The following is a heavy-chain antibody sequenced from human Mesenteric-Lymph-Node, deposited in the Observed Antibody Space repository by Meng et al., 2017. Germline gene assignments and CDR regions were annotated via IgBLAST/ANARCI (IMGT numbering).Heavy chain of an antibody. V-gene: IGHV3-73*01. J-gene: IGHJ4*02. CDR3: TRTMVRGVAFDY. CDR1: GFAFSGFA. Sequence: GESLKISCAASGFAFSGFAMHWVRQASGKGLEWVGRIRSKANSYATAYAASVKGRFTISRDDSKNTAYLQMNSLKTEDTAVYYCTRTMVRGVAFDYWGQGTLVTVSS. CDR2: IRSKANSYAT. D-gene: IGHD3-10*01.